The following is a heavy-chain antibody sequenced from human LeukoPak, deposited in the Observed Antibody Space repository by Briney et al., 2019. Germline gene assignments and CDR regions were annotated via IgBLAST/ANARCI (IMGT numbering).Heavy chain of an antibody. V-gene: IGHV3-30*03. CDR3: ASPIAVAGSGIDY. CDR1: RFTFSSYG. CDR2: ISYDGSNK. D-gene: IGHD6-19*01. Sequence: PGRSLRLSCAASRFTFSSYGMHWVRQAPGKGLEWVAVISYDGSNKYYADSVKGRFTISRDNSKNTLYLQINSLRAEDTAVYYCASPIAVAGSGIDYWGQGTLVTVSS. J-gene: IGHJ4*02.